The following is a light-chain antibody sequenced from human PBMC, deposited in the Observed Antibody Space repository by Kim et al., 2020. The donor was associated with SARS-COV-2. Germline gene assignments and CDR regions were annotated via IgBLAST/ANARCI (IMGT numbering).Light chain of an antibody. V-gene: IGLV2-11*01. CDR1: SSDVGNYNY. CDR2: DVS. J-gene: IGLJ3*02. Sequence: QPVLTQPRSVSGSPGQSVTISCTGTSSDVGNYNYVSWYQQYPGKAPKLMIHDVSQRPSGVPDRFSGSKSGNTASLTISGLQAEDEADYYCSSYAGNYIRLFGGGTQLTVL. CDR3: SSYAGNYIRL.